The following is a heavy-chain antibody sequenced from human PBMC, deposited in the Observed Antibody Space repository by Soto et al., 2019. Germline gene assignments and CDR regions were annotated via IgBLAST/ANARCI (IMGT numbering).Heavy chain of an antibody. D-gene: IGHD2-2*01. CDR2: ISYDGSNK. V-gene: IGHV3-30*14. J-gene: IGHJ4*02. CDR1: GFTFSSYA. Sequence: PGGSLRLSCAASGFTFSSYAMHWVRQAPGKGLEWVAVISYDGSNKYYADSVKGRFTISRDNSKNTLYLQMGSLRAEDMAVYYCARGGPYQLLSDFDYWGQGTLVTVSS. CDR3: ARGGPYQLLSDFDY.